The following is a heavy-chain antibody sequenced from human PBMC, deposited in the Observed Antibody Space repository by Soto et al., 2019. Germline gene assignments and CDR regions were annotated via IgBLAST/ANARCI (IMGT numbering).Heavy chain of an antibody. CDR3: ARVSSSIVVVPDYGMDV. CDR2: ISGKNGNT. CDR1: GYTFISHG. J-gene: IGHJ6*02. V-gene: IGHV1-18*04. D-gene: IGHD2-15*01. Sequence: QVQLVQSGVEVKKPGASVKVSCKASGYTFISHGISWVRQAPGQGLEWMGWISGKNGNTNYAQKLQGRVTLTTDTSTITAYLEMGSLRSDDTARYYCARVSSSIVVVPDYGMDVWGQGTTVTVSS.